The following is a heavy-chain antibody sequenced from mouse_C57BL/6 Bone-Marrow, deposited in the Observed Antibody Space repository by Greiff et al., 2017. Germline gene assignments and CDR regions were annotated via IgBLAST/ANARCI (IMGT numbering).Heavy chain of an antibody. Sequence: VQLQQSGAELVRPGASVKLSCTASGFNIKDDYIHWVKQRPEQGLEWIGWIDPEIGATEYASKFQGKATIPSDTSSNTAYLPLSSLTSEDTAVYYCSSFDGNYFDFWGQGTPLTVAS. V-gene: IGHV14-4*01. CDR3: SSFDGNYFDF. CDR1: GFNIKDDY. D-gene: IGHD2-3*01. J-gene: IGHJ2*01. CDR2: IDPEIGAT.